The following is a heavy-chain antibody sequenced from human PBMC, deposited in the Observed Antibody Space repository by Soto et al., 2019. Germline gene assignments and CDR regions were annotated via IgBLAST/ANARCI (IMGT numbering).Heavy chain of an antibody. CDR3: ARERSNRITMIVVARDYYFYGMDV. Sequence: ASVKVSCKVSGYTFTSYYMHWVRQAPGQGLEWMGIINPSGGSTSYAQKFQGRVTMTRDTSTSTVYMELSSLRSEDTAVYYCARERSNRITMIVVARDYYFYGMDVWGDGTTVTVST. CDR1: GYTFTSYY. V-gene: IGHV1-46*01. J-gene: IGHJ6*01. CDR2: INPSGGST. D-gene: IGHD3-22*01.